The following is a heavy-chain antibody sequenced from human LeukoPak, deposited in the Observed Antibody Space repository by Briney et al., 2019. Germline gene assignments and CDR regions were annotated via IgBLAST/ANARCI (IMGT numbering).Heavy chain of an antibody. D-gene: IGHD2-21*02. CDR2: ISGSGGST. CDR1: GFTFSSYA. J-gene: IGHJ4*02. CDR3: AKATRSDSTDY. V-gene: IGHV3-23*01. Sequence: PGGSLRLSCAASGFTFSSYAMNWVRQPPGKGLEWVSSISGSGGSTYYADSVKGRFTISRDNSKNTLYLQINSLRAEDTAVYYCAKATRSDSTDYWGQGTLVTVSS.